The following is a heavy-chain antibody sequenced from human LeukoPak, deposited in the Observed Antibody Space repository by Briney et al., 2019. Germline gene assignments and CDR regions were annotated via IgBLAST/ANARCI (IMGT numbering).Heavy chain of an antibody. D-gene: IGHD1/OR15-1a*01. Sequence: GGSLRLSCAASGFTVSSNYMSWVRQAPGKGLEWVSVIYSGGSTYYADSVKGRFTISRDNSKNTLYLQMDSLRAEDTAVYYCANPALTGITYFFDYWGQGTLVTVSS. CDR2: IYSGGST. J-gene: IGHJ4*02. V-gene: IGHV3-66*02. CDR3: ANPALTGITYFFDY. CDR1: GFTVSSNY.